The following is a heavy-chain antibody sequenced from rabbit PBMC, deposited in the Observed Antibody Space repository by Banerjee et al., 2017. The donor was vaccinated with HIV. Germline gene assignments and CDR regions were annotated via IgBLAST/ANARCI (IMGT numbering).Heavy chain of an antibody. Sequence: QEQLEESGGGLVKPEGSLTLTCTASGFDLSSSYWICWVRQAPGKGLEWIGCIWISSGSTWYASWVNGRFTISKTSSTTVTLQMTSLTAADTATYFCARDLGVSDSYYLNLWGPGTLVTVS. J-gene: IGHJ4*01. CDR2: IWISSGST. V-gene: IGHV1S45*01. CDR3: ARDLGVSDSYYLNL. CDR1: GFDLSSSYW. D-gene: IGHD2-1*01.